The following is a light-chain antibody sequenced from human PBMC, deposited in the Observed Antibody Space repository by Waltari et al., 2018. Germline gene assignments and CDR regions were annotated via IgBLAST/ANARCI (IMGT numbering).Light chain of an antibody. Sequence: SALTQPASVSGSPGQSITISCIASSAAVGFYNLVSWYQQHPGQAPKFLMFEVNKRPSGISDRFSGSKSGNTASLTISGLQAEDEADYYCCSYAGSATYVFGSGTRVTVL. V-gene: IGLV2-23*02. J-gene: IGLJ1*01. CDR2: EVN. CDR1: SAAVGFYNL. CDR3: CSYAGSATYV.